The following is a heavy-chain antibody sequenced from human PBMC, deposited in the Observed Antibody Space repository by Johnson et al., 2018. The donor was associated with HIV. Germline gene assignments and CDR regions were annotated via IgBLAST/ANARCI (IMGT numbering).Heavy chain of an antibody. V-gene: IGHV3-30*03. CDR1: GFTFDDYG. CDR3: ARADGMTDYGDYVGAFDI. CDR2: ISYDGSNK. J-gene: IGHJ3*02. D-gene: IGHD4-17*01. Sequence: VQLVESGGGLVQPGGSLRLSCAASGFTFDDYGMSWVRQAPGKGLEWVAVISYDGSNKYYADSVKGRFTISRDNSKNSLYLQMNSLRAEDTAVYYCARADGMTDYGDYVGAFDIWGQGTMVTVSS.